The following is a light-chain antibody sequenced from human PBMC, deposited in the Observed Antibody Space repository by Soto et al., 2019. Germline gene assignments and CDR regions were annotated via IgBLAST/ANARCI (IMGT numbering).Light chain of an antibody. J-gene: IGLJ3*02. Sequence: QSVLTQSPSASASLGASVKLTCTLSSGHSSYAIAWHQQQPEKGPRYLMKLNSDGSHSKGDGIPDRFSGSSSGAERYLTISSLQSEDEADYSCQTWGTGIYWVFGGGTKLTVL. CDR2: LNSDGSH. CDR3: QTWGTGIYWV. CDR1: SGHSSYA. V-gene: IGLV4-69*01.